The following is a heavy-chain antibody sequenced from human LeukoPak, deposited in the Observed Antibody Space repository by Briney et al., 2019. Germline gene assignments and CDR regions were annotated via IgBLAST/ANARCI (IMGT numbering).Heavy chain of an antibody. CDR3: ARTYSGSYYARYYFDY. D-gene: IGHD1-26*01. J-gene: IGHJ4*02. Sequence: SETLSLTCAVYGGSFSGYYWSWIRQPPGKGLEWIWEINHSGSTNYNPSLKSRVTISVDTSKNQFSLKLSSVTAADTAVYYCARTYSGSYYARYYFDYWGQGTLVTVSS. CDR1: GGSFSGYY. CDR2: INHSGST. V-gene: IGHV4-34*01.